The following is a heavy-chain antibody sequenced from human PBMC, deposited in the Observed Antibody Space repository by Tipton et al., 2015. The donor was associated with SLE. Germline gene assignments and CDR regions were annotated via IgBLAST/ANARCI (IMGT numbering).Heavy chain of an antibody. Sequence: TLSLTCTVSGVSISSRTYYWGWIRQPPGKGLEWIGSIYYSGSTYYNPSLKSRVTISVDTSKNQFSLNLTSMTAADTAVYYCARERNSFDYWGQGILVAVSS. V-gene: IGHV4-39*07. CDR1: GVSISSRTYY. J-gene: IGHJ4*02. CDR2: IYYSGST. CDR3: ARERNSFDY.